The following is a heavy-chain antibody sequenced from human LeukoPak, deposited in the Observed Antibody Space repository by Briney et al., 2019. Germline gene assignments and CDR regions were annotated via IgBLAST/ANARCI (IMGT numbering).Heavy chain of an antibody. CDR1: GYSFTSYW. D-gene: IGHD2-2*01. Sequence: GESLKISCKGSGYSFTSYWIGWVRQMPGKGLEWMGIIYPGDSDTRYSQSFQGQVTISADKSISTAYLQWSSLKASDTAMYYCARPRRSTSCCDAFDIWGQGTMVTVSS. CDR3: ARPRRSTSCCDAFDI. V-gene: IGHV5-51*01. J-gene: IGHJ3*02. CDR2: IYPGDSDT.